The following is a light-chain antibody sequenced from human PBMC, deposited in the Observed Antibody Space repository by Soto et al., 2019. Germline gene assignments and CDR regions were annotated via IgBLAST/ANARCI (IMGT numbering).Light chain of an antibody. Sequence: IVRAPSPTTVSVSPGERAPLTCRASRSVRNHLAGAQQTPGQAPRLFIYGASSRATGIPDRFSVSGSGTDFTLTISGLEPAAFAVYYCQQYGGPPPWTFGQGTKVDIK. CDR3: QQYGGPPPWT. CDR1: RSVRNH. V-gene: IGKV3-20*01. J-gene: IGKJ1*01. CDR2: GAS.